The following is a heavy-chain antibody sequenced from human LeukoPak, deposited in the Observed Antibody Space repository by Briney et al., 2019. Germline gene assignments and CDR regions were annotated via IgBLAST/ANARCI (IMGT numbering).Heavy chain of an antibody. V-gene: IGHV3-21*01. J-gene: IGHJ4*02. CDR1: GFTFSSYS. CDR3: ARGSALVGATDY. CDR2: ISSSSSYI. Sequence: GGSLRLSCAASGFTFSSYSMNWVRQAPGKGLEGVSSISSSSSYIYYADSVKGRFTISRDNAKNSLYLQMNSLRAEDTAVYSCARGSALVGATDYWGQGTLVIVSA. D-gene: IGHD1-26*01.